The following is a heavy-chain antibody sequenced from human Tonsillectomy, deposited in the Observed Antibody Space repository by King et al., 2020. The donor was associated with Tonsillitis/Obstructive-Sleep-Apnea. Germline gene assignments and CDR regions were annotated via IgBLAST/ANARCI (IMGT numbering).Heavy chain of an antibody. CDR1: GFTFSSYA. CDR2: INSRGDDI. J-gene: IGHJ4*02. D-gene: IGHD1-26*01. V-gene: IGHV3-23*04. Sequence: QLVQSGGGLVQPGGSLRLSCAASGFTFSSYAMSGVRQVTGKGLEWVSAINSRGDDIYYANSVKGRFTISRDNSKNALYLQMNSLRAEDTAVYYCAKNIVGDSPPFGYWGQGTPVTVSS. CDR3: AKNIVGDSPPFGY.